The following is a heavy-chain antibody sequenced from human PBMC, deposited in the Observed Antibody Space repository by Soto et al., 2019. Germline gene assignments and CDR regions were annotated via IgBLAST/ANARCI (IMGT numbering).Heavy chain of an antibody. J-gene: IGHJ6*02. CDR1: GFTFSSYG. CDR2: ISYDGSNK. CDR3: AKVIYVGDYYYYGMDV. V-gene: IGHV3-30*18. Sequence: GGSLRLSCAASGFTFSSYGMHWVRQAPGKGLEWVAVISYDGSNKYYADSVKGRFTISRDNSKNTLYLQMNSLRAEDTAVYYCAKVIYVGDYYYYGMDVWGQGTTVTVSS. D-gene: IGHD3-10*02.